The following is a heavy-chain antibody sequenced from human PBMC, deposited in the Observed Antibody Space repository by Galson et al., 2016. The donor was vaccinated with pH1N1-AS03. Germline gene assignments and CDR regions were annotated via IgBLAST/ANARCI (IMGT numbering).Heavy chain of an antibody. J-gene: IGHJ5*02. CDR3: ARGSGSPHWFDP. CDR1: GFSFSNYP. CDR2: GWKDGRNE. D-gene: IGHD3-3*01. V-gene: IGHV3-33*01. Sequence: SLRLSCAASGFSFSNYPMHWVRQAPGKGLEWVAVGWKDGRNEDYADSVKGRFTISRDNSKNTVYLQMNSLRAEDTAVYYCARGSGSPHWFDPWGQGTLVTVSA.